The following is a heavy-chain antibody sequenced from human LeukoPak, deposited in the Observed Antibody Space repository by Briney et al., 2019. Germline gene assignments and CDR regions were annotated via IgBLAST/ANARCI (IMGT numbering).Heavy chain of an antibody. CDR3: AKDGAYSYGYAFDI. Sequence: GGSLRLSCAASGFTVSSNYMSWVRQAPGKGLEWVSVIYSGGSTYYADSVKGRFTISRDNSKNTLYLQMNSLRAEDTAVYYCAKDGAYSYGYAFDIWGQGTMVTVSS. J-gene: IGHJ3*02. CDR1: GFTVSSNY. D-gene: IGHD5-18*01. CDR2: IYSGGST. V-gene: IGHV3-53*05.